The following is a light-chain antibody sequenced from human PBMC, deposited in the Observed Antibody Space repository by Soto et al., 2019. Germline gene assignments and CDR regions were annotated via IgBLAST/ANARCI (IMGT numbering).Light chain of an antibody. CDR2: EVN. CDR3: SSYTSSITLV. Sequence: QSALTQPASVSGSPGQSITISCTGTSSDVGGYKSVSWYQQHPGKAPKLMIYEVNNRPSGVSNRFSGSKSGNTASLTISGLQAEDEADYYCSSYTSSITLVFGGGTKVTAL. J-gene: IGLJ3*02. CDR1: SSDVGGYKS. V-gene: IGLV2-14*01.